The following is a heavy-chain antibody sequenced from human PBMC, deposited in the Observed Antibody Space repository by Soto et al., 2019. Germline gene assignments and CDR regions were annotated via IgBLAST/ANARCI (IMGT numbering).Heavy chain of an antibody. J-gene: IGHJ6*02. CDR2: IYYGGST. CDR3: ARVVPAATQFGYYYYYGMDV. Sequence: SETLSLTCTVSGGSISSNYWSWIRQPPGKGLEWIGYIYYGGSTHSNPSLKSRVIISLGTSKNQFSLKLSSVTAADTAVYYCARVVPAATQFGYYYYYGMDVWGQGTTVTVSS. V-gene: IGHV4-59*12. CDR1: GGSISSNY. D-gene: IGHD2-2*01.